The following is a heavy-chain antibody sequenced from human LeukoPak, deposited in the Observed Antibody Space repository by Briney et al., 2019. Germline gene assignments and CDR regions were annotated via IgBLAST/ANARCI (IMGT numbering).Heavy chain of an antibody. CDR2: VYSDGVT. V-gene: IGHV3-66*02. Sequence: GGSLRLACAASGFTVSSYGMSWVRQAPGKWPEWVSLVYSDGVTRYAGSVQGRFTISRDNSKNTVYLQMNNLRVEDTAVYHCVRDRAEGRAWVEFDPWGQGILVTVSS. J-gene: IGHJ5*02. CDR1: GFTVSSYG. CDR3: VRDRAEGRAWVEFDP.